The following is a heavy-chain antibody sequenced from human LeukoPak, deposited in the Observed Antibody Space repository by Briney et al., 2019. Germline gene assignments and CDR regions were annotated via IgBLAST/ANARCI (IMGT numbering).Heavy chain of an antibody. CDR2: ITRKTDGGTT. J-gene: IGHJ4*02. Sequence: PGGSLRLSCAASGFTFSNAWMSWVRQAPGKGLEWVGRITRKTDGGTTDYAAPVKGRFTISRDDSKNTLYLQMNSLKTEDTAVYYCSTHRGYSADEVFDYWGQGTLVTVSS. D-gene: IGHD5-12*01. CDR1: GFTFSNAW. V-gene: IGHV3-15*01. CDR3: STHRGYSADEVFDY.